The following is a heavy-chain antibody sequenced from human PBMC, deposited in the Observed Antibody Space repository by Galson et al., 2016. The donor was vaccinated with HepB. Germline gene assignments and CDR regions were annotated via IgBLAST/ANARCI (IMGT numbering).Heavy chain of an antibody. CDR2: IYWDNEK. Sequence: PALVKPTQTLTLTCTFSGFSLSTSGVGAGWIRQPPGKALEWLALIYWDNEKRYSPSLKSRLTITKDTSKNQVVFTMTNMDPVDTATYYCAHRHWGCSIGISYCWAYFTYWGQGTLVTGSS. CDR1: GFSLSTSGVG. D-gene: IGHD2-15*01. J-gene: IGHJ4*01. V-gene: IGHV2-5*02. CDR3: AHRHWGCSIGISYCWAYFTY.